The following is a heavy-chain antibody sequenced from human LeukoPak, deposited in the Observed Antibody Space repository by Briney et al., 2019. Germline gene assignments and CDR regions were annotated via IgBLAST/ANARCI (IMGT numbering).Heavy chain of an antibody. CDR1: GTSMGGYY. Sequence: SETLSLTCIVSGTSMGGYYWTWIRQPPGKGLEWIGHTFSSGATTYNPSLKSRVTISVDTSRSQFSLNLSSVTAADTAVYSCARRSKNGYFLDSWGQGILVTVSS. J-gene: IGHJ4*02. CDR2: TFSSGAT. V-gene: IGHV4-4*09. CDR3: ARRSKNGYFLDS. D-gene: IGHD5-24*01.